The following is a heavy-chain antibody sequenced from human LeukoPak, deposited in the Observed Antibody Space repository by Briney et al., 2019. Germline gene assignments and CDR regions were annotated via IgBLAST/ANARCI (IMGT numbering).Heavy chain of an antibody. J-gene: IGHJ4*02. CDR2: IDDSGST. CDR1: GASISGSDYS. CDR3: ARNVVSLNSNGFYYFDY. V-gene: IGHV4-39*01. D-gene: IGHD6-19*01. Sequence: PSETLSLTCSVSGASISGSDYSWAWIRQPPGKGLEWIGTIDDSGSTYYNPPLKSRLTMSVDTSKNQFFLILNSVNAADTALYYCARNVVSLNSNGFYYFDYWGQGSLLIVSS.